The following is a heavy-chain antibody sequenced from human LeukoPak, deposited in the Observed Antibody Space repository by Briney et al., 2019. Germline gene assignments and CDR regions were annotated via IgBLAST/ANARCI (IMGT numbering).Heavy chain of an antibody. CDR3: ARHQYSSSRDAFDI. CDR2: IYCSGST. CDR1: GGSISSSSDY. Sequence: SETLSLTCTVSGGSISSSSDYWGWIRQPPGKGLEWIGSIYCSGSTYYNPSLKSRVTISVDTSKNQFSLKLSSVTAAGTAVYYCARHQYSSSRDAFDIWGQGTMVTVSS. V-gene: IGHV4-39*01. J-gene: IGHJ3*02. D-gene: IGHD6-13*01.